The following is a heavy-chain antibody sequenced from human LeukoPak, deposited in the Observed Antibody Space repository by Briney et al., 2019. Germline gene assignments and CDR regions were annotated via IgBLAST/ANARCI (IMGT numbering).Heavy chain of an antibody. CDR3: AKDERNWNYNLASQTYD. CDR2: ISGSGVST. J-gene: IGHJ4*02. Sequence: GGSLRLACAASGFRFSSYAMSWVRQAPGKGLEWVSAISGSGVSTYYAGSVKGRFTVSRDNSKNTLYLQMSSLRAEDTAVYYCAKDERNWNYNLASQTYDWGQGTLVTVSS. D-gene: IGHD1-7*01. CDR1: GFRFSSYA. V-gene: IGHV3-23*01.